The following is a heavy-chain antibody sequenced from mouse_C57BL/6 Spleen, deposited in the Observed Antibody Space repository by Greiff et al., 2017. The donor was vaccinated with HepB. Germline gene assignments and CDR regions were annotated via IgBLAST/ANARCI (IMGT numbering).Heavy chain of an antibody. V-gene: IGHV1-61*01. CDR1: GYTFTSYW. D-gene: IGHD2-4*01. CDR2: IYPSDSET. Sequence: QVQLQQPGAELVRPGSSVKLSCKASGYTFTSYWMDWVKQRPGQGLEWIGNIYPSDSETHYNQKFKDKATLTVDKSSSTAYMQLSSLTSEDSAVYYCARVGITRWYFDVWGTWTTVTVSS. J-gene: IGHJ1*03. CDR3: ARVGITRWYFDV.